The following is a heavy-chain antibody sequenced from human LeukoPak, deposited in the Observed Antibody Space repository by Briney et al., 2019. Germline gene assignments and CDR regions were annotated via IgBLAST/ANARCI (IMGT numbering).Heavy chain of an antibody. CDR3: ARGSAYYYGSGSYYYYYYYMDV. CDR1: GGSFSGYY. CDR2: INHSGST. J-gene: IGHJ6*03. V-gene: IGHV4-34*01. Sequence: SETLSLTCAVYGGSFSGYYWSWIRQPPGKGLVWIGEINHSGSTNYNPSLKSRVTISVDTSKNQFSLKLSSVTAADTAVYYCARGSAYYYGSGSYYYYYYYMDVWGKGTTVTVSS. D-gene: IGHD3-10*01.